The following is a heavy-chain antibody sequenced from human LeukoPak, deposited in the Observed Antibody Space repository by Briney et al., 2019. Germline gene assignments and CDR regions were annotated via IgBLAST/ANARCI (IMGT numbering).Heavy chain of an antibody. Sequence: PGGSLRLSCAASGFAFSSYSMNWVRQAPGKGLEWVSSISSISSYIYYADSVKGRFTISRDNAKNSLYLQMNSLRAEATAVYYCARGGSGWPIYFDYWGQGTLVTVSS. CDR1: GFAFSSYS. CDR2: ISSISSYI. CDR3: ARGGSGWPIYFDY. V-gene: IGHV3-21*01. J-gene: IGHJ4*02. D-gene: IGHD6-19*01.